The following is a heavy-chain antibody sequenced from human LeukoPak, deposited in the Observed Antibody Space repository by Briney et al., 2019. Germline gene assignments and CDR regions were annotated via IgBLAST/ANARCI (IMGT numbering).Heavy chain of an antibody. V-gene: IGHV5-51*01. CDR2: IYPGDSDT. D-gene: IGHD5-18*01. CDR3: ARPMIVDTATPDAFDI. Sequence: GESLKISCKGSGYSFTSYWIGWVRQMPGKGLEWMGIIYPGDSDTRYSPSFQGQVTISADKSISTAYLQWSSLKASDTAMYYCARPMIVDTATPDAFDIWGQGTMVTVSS. CDR1: GYSFTSYW. J-gene: IGHJ3*02.